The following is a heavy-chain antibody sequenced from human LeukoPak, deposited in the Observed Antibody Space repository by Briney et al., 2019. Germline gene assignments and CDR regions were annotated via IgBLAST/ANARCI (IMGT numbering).Heavy chain of an antibody. D-gene: IGHD6-13*01. Sequence: GGSLRLSCAASGFTFSSHWMTWVRQAPGKGLEWVANINQDGSERYYVDSVKGRFTISRDNAKNSLYLQMNSLRAEDTAVYYCARDSEYSSSFASDIWGQGTMVTVSS. CDR1: GFTFSSHW. J-gene: IGHJ3*02. CDR3: ARDSEYSSSFASDI. V-gene: IGHV3-7*01. CDR2: INQDGSER.